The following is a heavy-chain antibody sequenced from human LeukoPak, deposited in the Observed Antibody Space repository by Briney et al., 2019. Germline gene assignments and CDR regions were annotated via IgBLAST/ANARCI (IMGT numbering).Heavy chain of an antibody. CDR2: IYYSGST. CDR3: ARASGRYYYYYGMDV. V-gene: IGHV4-39*01. J-gene: IGHJ6*02. Sequence: SETLSLTCTVSGGSISSYYWGWIRQPPGKGLEWIGSIYYSGSTYYNPSLKSRVTISVDTSKNQFSLKLSSVTAADTAVYYCARASGRYYYYYGMDVWGQGTTVTVSS. CDR1: GGSISSYY.